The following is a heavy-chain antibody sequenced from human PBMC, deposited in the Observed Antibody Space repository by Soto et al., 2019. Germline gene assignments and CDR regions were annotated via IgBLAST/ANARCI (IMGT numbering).Heavy chain of an antibody. CDR1: GGSTSSYY. CDR2: IYTSGST. Sequence: KSSETLSLTCTVSGGSTSSYYWSWIRQPAGKGLEWIGRIYTSGSTNYNPSLKSRVTMSVDTSKNQFSLKLSSVTAADTAVYYCARDSPGSGYYYIHFDYWGQGTLVTVSS. V-gene: IGHV4-4*07. D-gene: IGHD3-22*01. J-gene: IGHJ4*02. CDR3: ARDSPGSGYYYIHFDY.